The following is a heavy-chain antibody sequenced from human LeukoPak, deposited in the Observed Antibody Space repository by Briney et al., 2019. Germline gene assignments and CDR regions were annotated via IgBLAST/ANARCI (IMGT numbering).Heavy chain of an antibody. D-gene: IGHD2-2*02. CDR1: GGTFSSYA. CDR3: AREDGIVVVPAAISNWFDP. CDR2: IIPISGTA. Sequence: GASVKVSCKASGGTFSSYAISWVRQAPGQGLEWMGGIIPISGTANYAQKFQGRVTITADESTSTAYMELSSLRSEDTAVYYCAREDGIVVVPAAISNWFDPWGQGTLVTVSS. V-gene: IGHV1-69*13. J-gene: IGHJ5*02.